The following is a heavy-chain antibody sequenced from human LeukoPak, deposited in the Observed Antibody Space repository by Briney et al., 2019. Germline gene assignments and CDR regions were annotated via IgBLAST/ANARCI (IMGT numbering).Heavy chain of an antibody. Sequence: SETLSLTCAVYGGSFSGYYWSWIRQPPGKGLDWIGEINHSGSTNYNPSLKSRVTISVDTSKNQFSLKLSSVTAADTAVYYCARGRYCSGGSCYDFDYWGQGTLVTVSS. J-gene: IGHJ4*02. CDR3: ARGRYCSGGSCYDFDY. CDR2: INHSGST. CDR1: GGSFSGYY. D-gene: IGHD2-15*01. V-gene: IGHV4-34*01.